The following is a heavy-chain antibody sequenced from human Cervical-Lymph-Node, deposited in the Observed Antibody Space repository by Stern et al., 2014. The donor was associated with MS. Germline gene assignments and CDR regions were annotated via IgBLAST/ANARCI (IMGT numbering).Heavy chain of an antibody. J-gene: IGHJ4*02. CDR1: GDTFSSYA. CDR2: ITPVFGTT. V-gene: IGHV1-69*06. Sequence: GQLVDSGAEVKKPGSSVKGSCKASGDTFSSYAINWVRQVPGQELEWMGGITPVFGTTNYAQKFQGRVTITADKSTNTAYMELMTLRSEDTAVYYCARGGGLVGYFDYWGQGTLVSVSS. D-gene: IGHD1-26*01. CDR3: ARGGGLVGYFDY.